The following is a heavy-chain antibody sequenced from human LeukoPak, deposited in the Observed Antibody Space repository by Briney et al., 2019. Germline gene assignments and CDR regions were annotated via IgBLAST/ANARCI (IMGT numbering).Heavy chain of an antibody. D-gene: IGHD3-22*01. CDR3: ARVGSSGYFKF. J-gene: IGHJ4*02. V-gene: IGHV4-34*01. CDR2: INHRGST. Sequence: SETLSLTCAVYGGSFSGYYWTWIRQPPGKGLEWTGEINHRGSTNYSPSLKSRVTISIDTSNNQFSLNLNSVTAADTAVYYCARVGSSGYFKFWGQGVLVSVSS. CDR1: GGSFSGYY.